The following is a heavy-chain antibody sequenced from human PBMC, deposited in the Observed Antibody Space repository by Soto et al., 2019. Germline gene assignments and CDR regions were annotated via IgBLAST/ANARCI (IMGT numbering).Heavy chain of an antibody. J-gene: IGHJ6*01. D-gene: IGHD3-3*01. CDR1: GGSISSGDYY. Sequence: SETLSLTCTVSGGSISSGDYYLSWIRHPPGKGLEWIGYIYYSWSTYYNPSLKSRVTISVDTSKNQFSLKLRSVTAADTAVYYCASAKFVNDFWSGYNPFYYYYGMYVCGQGTMVTVSS. CDR2: IYYSWST. V-gene: IGHV4-30-4*01. CDR3: ASAKFVNDFWSGYNPFYYYYGMYV.